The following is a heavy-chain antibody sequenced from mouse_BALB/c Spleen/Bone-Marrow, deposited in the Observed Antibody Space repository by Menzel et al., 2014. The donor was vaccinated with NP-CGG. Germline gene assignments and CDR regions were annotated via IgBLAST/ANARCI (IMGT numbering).Heavy chain of an antibody. V-gene: IGHV1-9*01. CDR1: GYTFSSDW. CDR2: ILPGSGST. D-gene: IGHD2-4*01. Sequence: QVHVKQSGADLMKPGASIKISCKATGYTFSSDWIEWVKQRPGHGLEWIGEILPGSGSTNYNEKFEGKATFTADTSSNTAYMQLSSLTSEDSAVYYCARTMIRGYFDGWGAGTTVTVSS. J-gene: IGHJ1*01. CDR3: ARTMIRGYFDG.